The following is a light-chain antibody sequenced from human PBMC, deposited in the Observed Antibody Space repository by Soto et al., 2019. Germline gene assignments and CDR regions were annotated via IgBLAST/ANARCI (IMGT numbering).Light chain of an antibody. CDR2: GAS. CDR3: QQYNNWPQT. V-gene: IGKV3-15*01. J-gene: IGKJ1*01. Sequence: EIVLTQSPGILSLSPGERATLSCRASHSVSSNLAWYQQKPGQAPRLLIYGASTRATGIPARFSGSGSGTEFTLTISSLQSEDFAVYYCQQYNNWPQTFGQGTKMDIK. CDR1: HSVSSN.